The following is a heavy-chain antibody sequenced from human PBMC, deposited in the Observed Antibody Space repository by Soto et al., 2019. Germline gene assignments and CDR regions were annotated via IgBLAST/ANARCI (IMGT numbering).Heavy chain of an antibody. D-gene: IGHD3-10*01. Sequence: ASVKVSCKASGYTFTSYYMHWVRQAPGQGLEWMGIINPSGGSTSYAQKFQGRVTMTRDTSTSTVYMELSSLRSEDTAVYYCARDQRPPTMVRGVIAFDIWGQGTMVTVS. CDR1: GYTFTSYY. CDR2: INPSGGST. CDR3: ARDQRPPTMVRGVIAFDI. J-gene: IGHJ3*02. V-gene: IGHV1-46*03.